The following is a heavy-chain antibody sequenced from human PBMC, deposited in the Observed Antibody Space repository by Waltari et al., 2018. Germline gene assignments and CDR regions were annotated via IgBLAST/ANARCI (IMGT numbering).Heavy chain of an antibody. CDR3: ARSCGLRCHWFDP. J-gene: IGHJ5*02. V-gene: IGHV3-74*01. CDR2: INIDGSGT. D-gene: IGHD4-17*01. Sequence: EVQLVESGGGLVQPGGSLRLSCAASGFTFTRYWMHWVRQAPGKGLVWVSRINIDGSGTSYADSLKGRFTSSRDNTKNTLYLQMNSLRAEDTAVYYCARSCGLRCHWFDPWGQGTLVTVSS. CDR1: GFTFTRYW.